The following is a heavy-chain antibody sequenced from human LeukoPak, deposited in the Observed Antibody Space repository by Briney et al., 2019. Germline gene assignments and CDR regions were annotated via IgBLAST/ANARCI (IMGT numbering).Heavy chain of an antibody. CDR3: ARDYYYGSGSSLLDFDY. J-gene: IGHJ4*02. CDR2: IYYSGST. CDR1: GGSISSSSYF. V-gene: IGHV4-39*02. D-gene: IGHD3-10*01. Sequence: SETLSLTCTVSGGSISSSSYFWVWIRQPPGKGLEWIGSIYYSGSTYYNPSLKSRVTISVDTSKNQFSLQLNSVTPEDTAVYYCARDYYYGSGSSLLDFDYWGQGTLVTVSS.